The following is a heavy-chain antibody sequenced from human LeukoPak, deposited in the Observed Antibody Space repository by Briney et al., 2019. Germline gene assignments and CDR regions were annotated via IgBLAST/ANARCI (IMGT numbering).Heavy chain of an antibody. Sequence: PSETLSPTCSVSGGSISSSGFYWGWIRQPPGTGLEWIGSVYYSGSTYYNPSLKSRVTISVDTSKNQFSLKLSSVTAADTAVYYCARGTPKLVRGVITNWFDPWGQGTLVTVSS. CDR1: GGSISSSGFY. V-gene: IGHV4-39*07. D-gene: IGHD3-10*02. J-gene: IGHJ5*02. CDR3: ARGTPKLVRGVITNWFDP. CDR2: VYYSGST.